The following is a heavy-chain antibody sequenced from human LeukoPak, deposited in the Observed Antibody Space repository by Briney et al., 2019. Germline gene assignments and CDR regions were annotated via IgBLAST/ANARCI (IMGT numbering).Heavy chain of an antibody. Sequence: ASVKVSCKASGYTFTSYYMHWVRQAPGQGLEWMGIINPSGGSTSYAQKFQGRVIMTRDTSISTAYMELNSLTSEDTAVYFCARDRVGVGGNGWENWGQGTLVTVSS. D-gene: IGHD6-19*01. V-gene: IGHV1-46*01. J-gene: IGHJ4*02. CDR2: INPSGGST. CDR1: GYTFTSYY. CDR3: ARDRVGVGGNGWEN.